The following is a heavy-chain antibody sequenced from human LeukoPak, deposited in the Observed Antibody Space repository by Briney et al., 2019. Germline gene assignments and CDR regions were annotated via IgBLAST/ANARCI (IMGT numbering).Heavy chain of an antibody. Sequence: PSETLSLTYAVYGGSFSGYYWSWIREPPGKGLEWIGEINHSGSTNYNPSLKSRVTISVDTSKNQFSLKLSSVTAADTAVYYCARGERITMIVVVIGPAAFDIWGQGTMVTVSS. CDR2: INHSGST. J-gene: IGHJ3*02. V-gene: IGHV4-34*01. CDR1: GGSFSGYY. CDR3: ARGERITMIVVVIGPAAFDI. D-gene: IGHD3-22*01.